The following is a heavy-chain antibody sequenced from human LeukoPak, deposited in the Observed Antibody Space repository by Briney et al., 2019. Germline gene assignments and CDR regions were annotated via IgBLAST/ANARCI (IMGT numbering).Heavy chain of an antibody. D-gene: IGHD6-6*01. CDR3: ARVIAGRPASRTYYYMDV. Sequence: GGSLRLSCAASGFTFSSYSMNWVRQAPGKGLEWVSSISSSRSYIYYADSVKGRFTISRDNAKNSLYLQMNSLRAEGTAVYHCARVIAGRPASRTYYYMDVWGKGTTVTVSS. CDR1: GFTFSSYS. V-gene: IGHV3-21*01. J-gene: IGHJ6*03. CDR2: ISSSRSYI.